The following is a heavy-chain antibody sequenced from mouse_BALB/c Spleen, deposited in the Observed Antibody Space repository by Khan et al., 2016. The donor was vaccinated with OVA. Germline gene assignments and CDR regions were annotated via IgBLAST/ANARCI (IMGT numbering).Heavy chain of an antibody. J-gene: IGHJ3*01. CDR1: GFAFNSYD. D-gene: IGHD2-10*01. V-gene: IGHV5-9*02. Sequence: EVELVESGGGLVKPGGSLKLSCEVSGFAFNSYDMSWVRQTPEKRLEWVATISSTGTYTYYPDSVKGRFTISRDTARNTLYLQMGSLRTENTALYYCTRPAYYGNPWFTYWGQGTLVTVSA. CDR2: ISSTGTYT. CDR3: TRPAYYGNPWFTY.